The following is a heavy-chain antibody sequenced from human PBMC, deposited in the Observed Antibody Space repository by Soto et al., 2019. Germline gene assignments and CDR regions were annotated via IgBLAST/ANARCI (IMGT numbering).Heavy chain of an antibody. J-gene: IGHJ6*02. D-gene: IGHD3-3*01. CDR3: ARDCITIFGVVIPYGMDV. CDR2: INHSGST. Sequence: SETLSLTYAVYGGYFSGYYWSRIRQPPWKWLEWIGEINHSGSTNYNPSLKSRVTISVDTSKNQFSLKLSSVTAADTAVYYCARDCITIFGVVIPYGMDVWGQGTTVTVSS. CDR1: GGYFSGYY. V-gene: IGHV4-34*01.